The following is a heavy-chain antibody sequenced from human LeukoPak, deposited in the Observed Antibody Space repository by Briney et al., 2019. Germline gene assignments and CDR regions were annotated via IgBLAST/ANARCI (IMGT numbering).Heavy chain of an antibody. Sequence: SETLSLTCTVPGGSLSGYYWSWIRQPPGKGLEWIGYIYYSGSTNYNPSLKSRVTISVDTSKNQFSLRLSSVTAADTAVYYCARAPCSGGSCYPPDYWGQGTLVTVSS. J-gene: IGHJ4*02. V-gene: IGHV4-59*01. CDR1: GGSLSGYY. CDR3: ARAPCSGGSCYPPDY. D-gene: IGHD2-15*01. CDR2: IYYSGST.